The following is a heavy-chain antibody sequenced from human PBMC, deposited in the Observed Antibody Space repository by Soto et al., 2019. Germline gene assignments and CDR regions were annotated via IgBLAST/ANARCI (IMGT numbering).Heavy chain of an antibody. CDR2: IIPIFGTA. Sequence: QVQLVQSGAEVKKPGSSVKVSCKASGGTFSSYAISWVRQAPGQGLEWMGGIIPIFGTANYAQKFRGRVTITADKSTSTAYMELSSLRSEDTAVYYCARWPLNEGYYYYGMDVWGQGTTVTVSS. V-gene: IGHV1-69*06. D-gene: IGHD2-8*01. CDR1: GGTFSSYA. J-gene: IGHJ6*02. CDR3: ARWPLNEGYYYYGMDV.